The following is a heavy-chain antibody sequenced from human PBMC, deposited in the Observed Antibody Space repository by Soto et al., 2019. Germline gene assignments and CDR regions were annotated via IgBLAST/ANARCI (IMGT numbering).Heavy chain of an antibody. CDR3: ASEGPYYDSRSGYFDY. J-gene: IGHJ4*02. D-gene: IGHD3-22*01. CDR2: IWYDGSNK. CDR1: GFTFSSYG. V-gene: IGHV3-33*01. Sequence: PGGSLRLSCAASGFTFSSYGMHWVRQAPGKGLEWVAVIWYDGSNKYYADSVKGRFTISRDNSKNTLYLQMNSLRAEDTDVYYCASEGPYYDSRSGYFDYWGQGTLVTVSS.